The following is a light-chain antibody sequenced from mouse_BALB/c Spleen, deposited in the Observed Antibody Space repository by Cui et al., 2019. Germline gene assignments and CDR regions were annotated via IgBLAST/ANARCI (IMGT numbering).Light chain of an antibody. Sequence: NFVLTHSPASLVVSQRQWATTSCRTSESVGSYSNSVMHWYQQKPGQPAKLLIYLASNLESAVPARFSGSGSRTDFTLAIDPVEADDAATYYCQQNNEDPWTFGGGTKLEIK. V-gene: IGKV3-10*01. CDR2: LAS. J-gene: IGKJ1*01. CDR3: QQNNEDPWT. CDR1: ESVGSYSNSV.